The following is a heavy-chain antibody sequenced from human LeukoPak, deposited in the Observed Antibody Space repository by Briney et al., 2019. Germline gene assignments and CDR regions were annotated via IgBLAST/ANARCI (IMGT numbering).Heavy chain of an antibody. D-gene: IGHD4-23*01. Sequence: ASVKVSCKVAGYTLTELSMHWVRQAPGKGLEWMGGFDPEDGETIYAQKFQGRVTMTEDTSTDTAYMELSSLRSEDTAVYYCATAVDYGGLFDYWGQGTLVTVSS. CDR1: GYTLTELS. CDR3: ATAVDYGGLFDY. V-gene: IGHV1-24*01. CDR2: FDPEDGET. J-gene: IGHJ4*02.